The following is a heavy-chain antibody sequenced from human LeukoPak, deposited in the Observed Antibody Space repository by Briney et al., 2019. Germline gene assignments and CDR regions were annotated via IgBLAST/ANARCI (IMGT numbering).Heavy chain of an antibody. D-gene: IGHD3-10*01. CDR1: EFTVSRNY. CDR3: ANSYSPPHY. V-gene: IGHV3-74*01. J-gene: IGHJ4*02. CDR2: INTDGSDT. Sequence: SGGSLRLSCTASEFTVSRNYMLWVRQAPGKRLVWVSRINTDGSDTTYADSVKGRFTISRDNAKNTLYLQMNSLRAEDSAVYYCANSYSPPHYWGQGTLVTVSS.